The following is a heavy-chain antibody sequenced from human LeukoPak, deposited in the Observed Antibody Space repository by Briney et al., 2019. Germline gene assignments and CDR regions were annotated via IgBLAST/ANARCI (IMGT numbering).Heavy chain of an antibody. J-gene: IGHJ4*02. Sequence: GSLRLSCAASGFTFSSYAMSWVRQAPGKGREWIGSIYYSGSTYYNPSLKSRVTISVDTSKNQFSLKLSSVTAADTAVYYCARAPVGSGSYYPITYYFDYWGQGTLVTVSS. CDR1: GFTFSSYA. V-gene: IGHV4-39*07. D-gene: IGHD3-10*01. CDR2: IYYSGST. CDR3: ARAPVGSGSYYPITYYFDY.